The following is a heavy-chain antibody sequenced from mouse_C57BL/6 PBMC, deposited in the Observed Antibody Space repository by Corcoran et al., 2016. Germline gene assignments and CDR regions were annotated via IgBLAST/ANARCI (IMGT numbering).Heavy chain of an antibody. CDR1: GYAFSSYW. V-gene: IGHV1-80*01. D-gene: IGHD2-4*01. Sequence: QVQLQQSGAELVKPGASVKISCKASGYAFSSYWMNWVKQGPGKGLEWIGQIYPGDGDTNYNGKFKGKTTLTADKSSSTAYRQLSSLTSEDSAVYFGARGRDYDDGVYFDYWGQGTTLTVSS. J-gene: IGHJ2*01. CDR2: IYPGDGDT. CDR3: ARGRDYDDGVYFDY.